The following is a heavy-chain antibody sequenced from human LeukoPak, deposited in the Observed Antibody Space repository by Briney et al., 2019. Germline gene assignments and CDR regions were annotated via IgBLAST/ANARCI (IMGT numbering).Heavy chain of an antibody. CDR2: IFYSGNT. J-gene: IGHJ4*02. Sequence: PSETLSLTCTVSGGSVNSGSYFWSWFRQPPGKGLEWIGSIFYSGNTYYNPSFRSRVSISVDTSKNQFSLKLFSVTAVDTAVYYCARVDIVTVPSANFDCWGQGTLVTVSS. D-gene: IGHD2-15*01. V-gene: IGHV4-39*01. CDR3: ARVDIVTVPSANFDC. CDR1: GGSVNSGSYF.